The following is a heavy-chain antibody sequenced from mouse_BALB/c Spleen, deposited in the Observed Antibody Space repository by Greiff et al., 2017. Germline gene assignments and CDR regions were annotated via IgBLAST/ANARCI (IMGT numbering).Heavy chain of an antibody. Sequence: VQRVESGPGLVAPSQSLSITCTVSGFSLTSYGVHWVRQPPGKGLEWLGVIWAGGSTNYNSALMSRLSISKDNSKSQVFLKMNSLQTDDTAMYYCARESSHYGSSRGYFDVWGAGTTVTVSS. V-gene: IGHV2-9*02. CDR2: IWAGGST. J-gene: IGHJ1*01. CDR3: ARESSHYGSSRGYFDV. CDR1: GFSLTSYG. D-gene: IGHD1-1*01.